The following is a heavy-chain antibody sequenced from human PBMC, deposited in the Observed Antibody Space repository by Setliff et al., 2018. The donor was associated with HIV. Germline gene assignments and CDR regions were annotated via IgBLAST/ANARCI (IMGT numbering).Heavy chain of an antibody. CDR1: GGSISSSNYY. Sequence: PSETLSLTCTVSGGSISSSNYYWGWIRQPPGKGLEWIGQIYHGGNTRYNPSLKSRLTMSIDKSKNQFSLKVTSVTAADTAVYYCAREIQFSATTYYYYYMDDWGRGTTVTVSS. J-gene: IGHJ6*03. V-gene: IGHV4-39*07. D-gene: IGHD5-18*01. CDR2: IYHGGNT. CDR3: AREIQFSATTYYYYYMDD.